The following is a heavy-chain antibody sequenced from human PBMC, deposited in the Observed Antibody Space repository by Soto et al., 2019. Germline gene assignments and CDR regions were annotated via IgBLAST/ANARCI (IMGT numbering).Heavy chain of an antibody. Sequence: QVQLLQSGAEVKKPGSSMKVSCKVSGDSFSNSAISWVRQAPGQGLEWMGNIIPHFGAGDSAQKFQGRVTITADVSTSTVYMELTNLRHEDTAVYFCAKARGVTTTAVENWGRGTRVTVSS. D-gene: IGHD3-3*01. CDR1: GDSFSNSA. CDR2: IIPHFGAG. V-gene: IGHV1-69*18. CDR3: AKARGVTTTAVEN. J-gene: IGHJ4*02.